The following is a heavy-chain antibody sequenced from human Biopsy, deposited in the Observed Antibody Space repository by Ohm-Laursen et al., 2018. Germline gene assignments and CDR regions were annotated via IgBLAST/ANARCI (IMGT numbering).Heavy chain of an antibody. CDR3: ARGLSSGWYGYFDV. D-gene: IGHD6-19*01. V-gene: IGHV3-33*04. CDR1: GFSFSSYA. J-gene: IGHJ2*01. Sequence: RSLRLSCAASGFSFSSYAMHWVRQAPGKGLEWISLIWYDGTNGDYADSVKGRFTISRDNSKNTLYLQINTLTLEDTAFYYCARGLSSGWYGYFDVWGRGTLVTVSS. CDR2: IWYDGTNG.